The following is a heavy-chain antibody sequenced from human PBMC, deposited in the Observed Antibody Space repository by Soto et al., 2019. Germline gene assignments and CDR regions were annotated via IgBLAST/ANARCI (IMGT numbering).Heavy chain of an antibody. Sequence: SVKVSCKASGGTFSSYAISWVRQAPGQGLEWMGGIIPIFGTANYAQKFQGRVTITADKSTSTAYMELSSLRSEDTAVYYCATTRAHYYDSSGYYSDLDYWGQGTLVTVSS. D-gene: IGHD3-22*01. J-gene: IGHJ4*02. V-gene: IGHV1-69*06. CDR2: IIPIFGTA. CDR3: ATTRAHYYDSSGYYSDLDY. CDR1: GGTFSSYA.